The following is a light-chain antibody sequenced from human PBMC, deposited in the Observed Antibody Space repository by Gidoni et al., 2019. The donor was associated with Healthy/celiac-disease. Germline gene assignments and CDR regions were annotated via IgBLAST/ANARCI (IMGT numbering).Light chain of an antibody. CDR1: QSISSY. V-gene: IGKV1-39*01. CDR3: QQSYSTPRFT. J-gene: IGKJ3*01. CDR2: AAS. Sequence: DIQMTQSPSSLSASVVDRVTITCRASQSISSYLNLYQQKPGKAPKLLIYAASSLQSGVPSRFSGSGSGTDFTLTISSLQPEDFATYYCQQSYSTPRFTFGPGTKVDIK.